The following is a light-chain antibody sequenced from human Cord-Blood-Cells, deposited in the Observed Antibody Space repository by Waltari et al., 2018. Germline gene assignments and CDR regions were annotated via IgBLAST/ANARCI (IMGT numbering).Light chain of an antibody. Sequence: DIVMTQSPDSLAVSLGERDTINCKSSQSVLYGSNNTNYLAWYQQKPGQPPKLLIYCASTRESGVPDRFSGSGSGTDFTLTISSLQAEDVAVYYCQQYYSTPITFGQGTRLEIK. CDR1: QSVLYGSNNTNY. J-gene: IGKJ5*01. CDR3: QQYYSTPIT. V-gene: IGKV4-1*01. CDR2: CAS.